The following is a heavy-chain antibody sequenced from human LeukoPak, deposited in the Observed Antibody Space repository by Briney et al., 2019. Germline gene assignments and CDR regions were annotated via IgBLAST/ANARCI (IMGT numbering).Heavy chain of an antibody. D-gene: IGHD6-13*01. CDR3: ARAERKRYSSSLLPTYFDY. V-gene: IGHV3-48*03. J-gene: IGHJ4*02. Sequence: GGSLRLSCAASGFTFSSYEMNWVRQAPGKGLEWVSYISSSGSTIYYADSVKGRFTISRDNAKNSLYLQMNSLRAEDTAVYYCARAERKRYSSSLLPTYFDYWGQGTLVTVSS. CDR2: ISSSGSTI. CDR1: GFTFSSYE.